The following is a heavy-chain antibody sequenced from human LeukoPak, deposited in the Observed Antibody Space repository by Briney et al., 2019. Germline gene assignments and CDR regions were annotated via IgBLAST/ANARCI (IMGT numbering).Heavy chain of an antibody. CDR1: GYTFTSYD. CDR2: MNPNSGNT. Sequence: ASVKVSCKASGYTFTSYDINWVRQATGQGLEWMGWMNPNSGNTGYAQKFQDRVTMTRNTSISTAYMELSSLRSEDTAVYYCARVYVFYGDYGHEFDYWGQGTLVTVSS. D-gene: IGHD4-17*01. V-gene: IGHV1-8*01. CDR3: ARVYVFYGDYGHEFDY. J-gene: IGHJ4*02.